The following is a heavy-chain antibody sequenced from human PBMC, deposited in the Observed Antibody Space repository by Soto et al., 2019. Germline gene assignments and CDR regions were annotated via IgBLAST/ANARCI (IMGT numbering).Heavy chain of an antibody. CDR1: GFTFSDYY. V-gene: IGHV3-11*01. J-gene: IGHJ4*02. CDR2: IDSRGRTI. CDR3: ARQAARNYFDF. D-gene: IGHD6-6*01. Sequence: QVQLVESGGALVKPGGSLRLSCAASGFTFSDYYMSWIRQAPGKGLEWVSYIDSRGRTISYADSVKGRFTISRDDAKNSLYLQMNSLRAEDTAVYYCARQAARNYFDFWGQGTLVTVAS.